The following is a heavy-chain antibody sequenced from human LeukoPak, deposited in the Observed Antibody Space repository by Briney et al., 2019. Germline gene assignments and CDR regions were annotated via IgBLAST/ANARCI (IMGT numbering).Heavy chain of an antibody. V-gene: IGHV3-23*01. D-gene: IGHD6-13*01. CDR3: AKSSYRSSWYFLV. Sequence: QSGGSLRLSCAAPGFTFSSYAMSWVRQAPGKGLEWVSAISGSGGSTYYADSVKGRFTISRDNSKNTLYLQMNSLRAEDTAVYYCAKSSYRSSWYFLVWGQGTLVTVSS. J-gene: IGHJ4*02. CDR1: GFTFSSYA. CDR2: ISGSGGST.